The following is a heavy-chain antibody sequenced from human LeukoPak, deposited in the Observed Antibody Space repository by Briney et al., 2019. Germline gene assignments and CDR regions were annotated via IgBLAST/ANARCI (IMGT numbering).Heavy chain of an antibody. V-gene: IGHV4-59*12. CDR1: GGSINNYY. D-gene: IGHD3-22*01. J-gene: IGHJ4*02. CDR3: AREAYYYDSSGQNTLGY. CDR2: IIYSGST. Sequence: SETLSLTCTVSGGSINNYYWSWIRQPPGKGLEWIGYIIYSGSTNYNPSLKSRLTISVDTSKNQFSLKLSSVTAADTAVYYCAREAYYYDSSGQNTLGYWGQGTLVTVSS.